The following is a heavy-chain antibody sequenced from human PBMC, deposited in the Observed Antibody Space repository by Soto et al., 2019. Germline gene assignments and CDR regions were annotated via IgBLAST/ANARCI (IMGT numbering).Heavy chain of an antibody. J-gene: IGHJ4*02. Sequence: SVKVSCKASGFTFTSSAVQWVRQARGQRLEWIGWIVVGSGNTNYAQKFQERVTITRVMSTSTAYMELSSLRSEDTAVYYCAAGGRQLWLRADYWGQGTLVTVSS. CDR1: GFTFTSSA. V-gene: IGHV1-58*01. CDR2: IVVGSGNT. D-gene: IGHD5-18*01. CDR3: AAGGRQLWLRADY.